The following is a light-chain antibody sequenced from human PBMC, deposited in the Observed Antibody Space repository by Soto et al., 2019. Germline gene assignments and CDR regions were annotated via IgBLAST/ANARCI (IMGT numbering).Light chain of an antibody. CDR3: QQYGSSPWT. Sequence: EIGLTQSPGTLSLSPGERATLSCRASQSVSSNYLAWYQQKPGQAPRPLIYGASSRATGIPDRFSGSGAGTDFTLTISRLESEDFAVYYCQQYGSSPWTFGQGTEV. CDR2: GAS. CDR1: QSVSSNY. J-gene: IGKJ1*01. V-gene: IGKV3-20*01.